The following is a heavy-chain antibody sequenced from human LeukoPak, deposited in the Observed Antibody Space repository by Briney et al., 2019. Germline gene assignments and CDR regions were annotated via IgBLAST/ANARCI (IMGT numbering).Heavy chain of an antibody. Sequence: EASVKVSCKASGYTFTSYGISWVRQAPGQGLEWMGWISAYNGNTNYAQKLQGRVTMTTDTSTSTAYMELRSLRSDDTAVYHCAREVCSSTSCYGIDYWGQGTLVTVSS. J-gene: IGHJ4*02. CDR2: ISAYNGNT. CDR3: AREVCSSTSCYGIDY. CDR1: GYTFTSYG. D-gene: IGHD2-2*01. V-gene: IGHV1-18*01.